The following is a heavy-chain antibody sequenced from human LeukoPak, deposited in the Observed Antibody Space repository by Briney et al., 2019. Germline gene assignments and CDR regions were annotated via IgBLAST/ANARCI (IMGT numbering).Heavy chain of an antibody. CDR3: ARVRDWYFDL. CDR1: GFTFATYA. CDR2: ISNNGDKT. J-gene: IGHJ2*01. V-gene: IGHV3-64*01. Sequence: GGSLRLSCAASGFTFATYAIHRVRQAPGKRLEFVSAISNNGDKTYYANSVKGRFTISRDNSKNTLYLQMGSLRAEDMAVYYCARVRDWYFDLWGRGILVTVSS.